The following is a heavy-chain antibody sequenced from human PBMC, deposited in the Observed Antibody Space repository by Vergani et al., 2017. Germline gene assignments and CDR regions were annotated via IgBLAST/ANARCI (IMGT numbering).Heavy chain of an antibody. V-gene: IGHV4-39*01. D-gene: IGHD2-15*01. CDR3: ASKRGACRAAYCHSYDF. CDR1: GDSVISTDYH. CDR2: MDYSGRT. Sequence: QVQLQESGPGLVKPSETLSLTCTVSGDSVISTDYHWGWIRQPPGKGLEWIGSMDYSGRTSYNPSLESRISLSFAAPKNQFSLRLTSVTAADTAVYYCASKRGACRAAYCHSYDFWGPGTLVGVSS. J-gene: IGHJ4*02.